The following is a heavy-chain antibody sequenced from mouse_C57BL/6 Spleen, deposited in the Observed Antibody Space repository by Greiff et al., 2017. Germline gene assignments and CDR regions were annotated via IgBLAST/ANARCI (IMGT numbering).Heavy chain of an antibody. CDR1: GYTFTSYW. J-gene: IGHJ3*01. CDR3: ARDDGYRSFAY. V-gene: IGHV1-64*01. Sequence: VQLQQPGAELVKPGASVKLSCKASGYTFTSYWMHWVKQRPGQGLEWIGMIHPNSGSTNYNEKFKSKATLTVDKSSSTAYMQLSSLTSEDSAVYYCARDDGYRSFAYWGQGTLVTVSA. CDR2: IHPNSGST. D-gene: IGHD2-3*01.